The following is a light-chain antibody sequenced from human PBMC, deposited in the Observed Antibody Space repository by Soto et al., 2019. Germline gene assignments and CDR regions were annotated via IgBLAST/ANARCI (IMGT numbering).Light chain of an antibody. CDR3: MQALQTPT. J-gene: IGKJ1*01. CDR1: QSLLHSNGYNY. CDR2: LGS. Sequence: EIVMTQSPLSLPVTPGEPASISCRSSQSLLHSNGYNYLDWYLQRPGQSPQLLIYLGSNRASGVPDMFSGSGSGTDFTLKISRVEAEDVGVYYCMQALQTPTFGQGTKVEIK. V-gene: IGKV2-28*01.